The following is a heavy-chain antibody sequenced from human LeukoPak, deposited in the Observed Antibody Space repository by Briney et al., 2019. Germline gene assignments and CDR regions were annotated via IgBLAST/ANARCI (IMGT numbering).Heavy chain of an antibody. J-gene: IGHJ4*02. CDR2: IYYSGST. D-gene: IGHD3-22*01. Sequence: SETLSLTCTVSGGSISSYYWSWIRQPPGKGLEWIGYIYYSGSTNYNPSLKSRVTISVDTSKNQFSLKLSSVAAADTAVYYCAGNYYDSSGYYYPVDYWGQGTLVTVSS. CDR1: GGSISSYY. CDR3: AGNYYDSSGYYYPVDY. V-gene: IGHV4-59*01.